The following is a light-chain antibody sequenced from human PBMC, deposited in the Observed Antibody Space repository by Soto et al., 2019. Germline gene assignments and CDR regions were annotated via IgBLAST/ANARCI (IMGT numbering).Light chain of an antibody. V-gene: IGKV3-15*01. Sequence: IVMTQSPATLCVSPGDRAPLSWRASHSFXTNLDWYQQKRGQAPRIIXDDASTMATGIPARLSGSGSATEFTLTITSLQSEDFAVYFCQQYRNWSRTFGQGTKVDIK. CDR1: HSFXTN. CDR3: QQYRNWSRT. CDR2: DAS. J-gene: IGKJ1*01.